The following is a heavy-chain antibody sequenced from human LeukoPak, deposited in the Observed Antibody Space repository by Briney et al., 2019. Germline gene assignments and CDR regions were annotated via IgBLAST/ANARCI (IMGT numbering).Heavy chain of an antibody. J-gene: IGHJ5*02. CDR2: IHYTGST. Sequence: SETLSLTCTVSGGSISSSSYYWGWIRQPPGKGLEWIGGIHYTGSTYYNPSLKSRVTISVDTSKNQFSLKLSFVTAADTAVYYCARDFHARFDPWGQGTLVTVSS. V-gene: IGHV4-39*07. CDR3: ARDFHARFDP. CDR1: GGSISSSSYY.